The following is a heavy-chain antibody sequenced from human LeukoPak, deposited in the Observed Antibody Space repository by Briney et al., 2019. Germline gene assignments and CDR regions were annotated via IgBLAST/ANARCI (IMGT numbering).Heavy chain of an antibody. CDR2: IYSGGST. D-gene: IGHD3-10*01. J-gene: IGHJ6*02. CDR3: ARYYGSGSYYYYYYGMDV. CDR1: GFTVSSNY. V-gene: IGHV3-53*04. Sequence: GGSLRLSCAASGFTVSSNYMSWVRQAPGKGLEWVSVIYSGGSTYYADSVKGRFTISRHNSKNTLYLQMNSLRAKDTAVYYCARYYGSGSYYYYYYGMDVWGQGTTVTVSS.